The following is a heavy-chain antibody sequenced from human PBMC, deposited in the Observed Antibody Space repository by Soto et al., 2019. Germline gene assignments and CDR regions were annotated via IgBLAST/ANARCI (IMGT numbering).Heavy chain of an antibody. Sequence: GESLKISCKGSGYSFTSYWIGWVRQMPGKGLEWMGIIYPGDSDTRYSPSFQGQVTISADKSISTAYLQWSSLKASDTAMYYCARRRRSSWYYYRKDVWGQRTTVTVSS. D-gene: IGHD6-13*01. V-gene: IGHV5-51*01. CDR2: IYPGDSDT. J-gene: IGHJ6*02. CDR3: ARRRRSSWYYYRKDV. CDR1: GYSFTSYW.